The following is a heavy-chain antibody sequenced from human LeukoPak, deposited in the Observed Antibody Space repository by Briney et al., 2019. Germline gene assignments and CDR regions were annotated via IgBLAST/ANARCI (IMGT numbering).Heavy chain of an antibody. CDR1: GGSITSYY. D-gene: IGHD3-3*01. J-gene: IGHJ4*02. CDR2: ISSSGST. CDR3: AREYDPSTRCFDY. V-gene: IGHV4-4*07. Sequence: PSETLSLTCNVSGGSITSYYWSWVRQPAGKGLEWIGRISSSGSTNYNPSLRSRVALSIDTSKNQFSLRLTSVSAADTAVYYCAREYDPSTRCFDYWGQGTLVTVSS.